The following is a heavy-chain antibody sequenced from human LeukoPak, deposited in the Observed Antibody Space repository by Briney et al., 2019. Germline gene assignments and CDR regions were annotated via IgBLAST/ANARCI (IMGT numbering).Heavy chain of an antibody. CDR3: ASTAGYSSGWYS. J-gene: IGHJ4*02. Sequence: GGSLRLSCAASGFTFSSYWTSWVRQAPGKGLEWVSVIYSGGSTYYADSVKGRFTISRDNSKNTLYLQMNSLRAEDTAVYYCASTAGYSSGWYSWGQGTLVTVSP. D-gene: IGHD6-19*01. V-gene: IGHV3-53*01. CDR2: IYSGGST. CDR1: GFTFSSYW.